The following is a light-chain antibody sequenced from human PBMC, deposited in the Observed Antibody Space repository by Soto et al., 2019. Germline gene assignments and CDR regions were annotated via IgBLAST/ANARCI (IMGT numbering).Light chain of an antibody. CDR3: SSYTNSSPYV. J-gene: IGLJ1*01. CDR2: EVS. Sequence: QSALTQPASVSGSPGQSITISCTGSISNLGGSDYVSWHQQHPGKAPKLMIYEVSNRPSGVSNRFSGSKSGNTASLTISGLQAEDEADYYCSSYTNSSPYVFGTGTKLTVL. CDR1: ISNLGGSDY. V-gene: IGLV2-14*01.